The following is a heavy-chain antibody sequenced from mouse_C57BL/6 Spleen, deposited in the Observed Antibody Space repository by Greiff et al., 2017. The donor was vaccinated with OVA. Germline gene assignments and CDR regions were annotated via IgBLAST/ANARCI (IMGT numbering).Heavy chain of an antibody. CDR2: IYPSDSDT. J-gene: IGHJ4*01. CDR3: ARYYGSSYRYYAMDY. Sequence: VQLQQPGAELVRPGSSVKLSCKASGYTFTSYWMDWLKQRPGQGLEWIGNIYPSDSDTHYNQKFKDKATLTVDKSSSTAYMQLRSLTSEDSAVYYYARYYGSSYRYYAMDYWGQGTSVTVSS. CDR1: GYTFTSYW. D-gene: IGHD1-1*01. V-gene: IGHV1-61*01.